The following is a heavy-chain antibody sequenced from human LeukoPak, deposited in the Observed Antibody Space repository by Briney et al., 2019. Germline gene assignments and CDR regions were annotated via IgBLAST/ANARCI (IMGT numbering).Heavy chain of an antibody. CDR1: GGSISSYY. J-gene: IGHJ3*02. CDR3: ARGYYDSSGYSNTFDI. D-gene: IGHD3-22*01. V-gene: IGHV4-4*07. CDR2: IYTSGNT. Sequence: PSETLSLTCTVSGGSISSYYWSWIRQPAGKGLEWIGRIYTSGNTNYNPSLQSRVTISVDTSKNQFSLNLNSVTAADTAVYYCARGYYDSSGYSNTFDIWGQGTMVTVSS.